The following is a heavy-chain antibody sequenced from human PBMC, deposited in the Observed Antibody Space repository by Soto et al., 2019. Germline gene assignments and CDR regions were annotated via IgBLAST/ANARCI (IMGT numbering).Heavy chain of an antibody. Sequence: QVQLVESGGGVVQPGRSLRLSCAASGFTFSSYGMHWVRQAPGKGLEWVAVIWYDGSNKYYADSVKGRFTISRDNSKNTQYLQMNSLRAEDTAVYYCARDFPTTTAYWGQGSLDTVSS. CDR1: GFTFSSYG. J-gene: IGHJ4*02. V-gene: IGHV3-33*01. D-gene: IGHD4-17*01. CDR3: ARDFPTTTAY. CDR2: IWYDGSNK.